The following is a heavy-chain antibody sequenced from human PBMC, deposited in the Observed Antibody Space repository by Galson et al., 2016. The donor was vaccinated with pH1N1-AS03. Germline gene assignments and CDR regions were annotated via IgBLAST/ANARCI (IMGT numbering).Heavy chain of an antibody. J-gene: IGHJ4*02. CDR1: GFTFSSYG. V-gene: IGHV3-30*03. CDR3: AISGDYYDSSGYYWGQQYYFDY. D-gene: IGHD3-22*01. CDR2: ISYDGSNK. Sequence: SLRLSCAASGFTFSSYGMHWVRQAPGKGLEWVAVISYDGSNKYYADSVKGRFTISRDNSKNSLLLRMNSLRVEDTAVYYCAISGDYYDSSGYYWGQQYYFDYWGRGTLVTVSS.